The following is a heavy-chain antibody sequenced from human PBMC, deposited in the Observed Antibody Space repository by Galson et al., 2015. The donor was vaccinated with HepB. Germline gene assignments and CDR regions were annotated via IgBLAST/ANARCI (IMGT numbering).Heavy chain of an antibody. V-gene: IGHV3-23*01. D-gene: IGHD6-19*01. CDR3: AKGGARSPWYYFDH. J-gene: IGHJ4*02. CDR1: GFTFTSFA. CDR2: ISGSGGST. Sequence: SLRLSCAASGFTFTSFAMSWVRQAPGKGLQWVAAISGSGGSTYYADSVRGRFTVSRDNSKNTLFLHMNSLRAEDTALYYCAKGGARSPWYYFDHWGQGNLVAVSA.